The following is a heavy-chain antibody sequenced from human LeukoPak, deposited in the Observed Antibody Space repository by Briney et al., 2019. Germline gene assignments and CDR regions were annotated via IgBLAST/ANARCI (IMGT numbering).Heavy chain of an antibody. CDR1: GFTVSSNY. CDR2: IYSGGST. J-gene: IGHJ6*03. Sequence: GGSLRLSCAASGFTVSSNYMSWVRQAPGKGLEWVSVIYSGGSTYYADSVKGRFTISRDNSKNTLYLQMNSLRAEDTAVYYCASSGWCYYYYYYMDVWGKGTTVTISS. CDR3: ASSGWCYYYYYYMDV. D-gene: IGHD6-19*01. V-gene: IGHV3-53*01.